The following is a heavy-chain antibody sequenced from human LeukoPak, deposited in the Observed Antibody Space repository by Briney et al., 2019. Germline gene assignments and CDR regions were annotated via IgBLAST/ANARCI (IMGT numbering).Heavy chain of an antibody. D-gene: IGHD1-26*01. V-gene: IGHV1-8*01. CDR1: GYTFTSYD. CDR2: MNPNSGNT. J-gene: IGHJ4*02. Sequence: ASVKVSCKASGYTFTSYDINWVRQATGQGLEWMGWMNPNSGNTGYAQKFQGRVTMTRNTSISTAYMELSSLRSEDTAVYYCARGGSYSLLVDYWGQGTLVTVSP. CDR3: ARGGSYSLLVDY.